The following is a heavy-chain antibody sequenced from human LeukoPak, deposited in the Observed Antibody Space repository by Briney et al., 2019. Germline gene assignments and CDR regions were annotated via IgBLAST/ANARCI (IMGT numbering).Heavy chain of an antibody. Sequence: GGSLRLFCAASGFAFSSLAMTWVRQAPGKGLEWVSDISGSGASTYYADSVKGRFTISRDNSKNTLYLQMNSLRAEDTAVYYCAKDSGNRDNWFDPWGQGTLVTVSS. D-gene: IGHD1-14*01. CDR1: GFAFSSLA. CDR2: ISGSGAST. V-gene: IGHV3-23*01. J-gene: IGHJ5*02. CDR3: AKDSGNRDNWFDP.